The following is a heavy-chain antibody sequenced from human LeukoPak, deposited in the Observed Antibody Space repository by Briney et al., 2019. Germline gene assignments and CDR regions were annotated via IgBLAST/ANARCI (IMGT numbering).Heavy chain of an antibody. CDR3: ARAIVVVVAASNLDY. Sequence: ASVEVSCKASGGTFSSYAISWVRQAPGQGLEWMGWINPNSGGTNYAQKFQGRVTITRDTSASTAYMELSSLRSEDTAVYYCARAIVVVVAASNLDYWGQGTLVTVSS. CDR1: GGTFSSYA. J-gene: IGHJ4*02. CDR2: INPNSGGT. V-gene: IGHV1-8*03. D-gene: IGHD2-15*01.